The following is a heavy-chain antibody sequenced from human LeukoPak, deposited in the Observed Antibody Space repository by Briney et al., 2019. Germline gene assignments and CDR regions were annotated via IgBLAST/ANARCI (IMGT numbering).Heavy chain of an antibody. CDR3: ATGTYPFEY. CDR2: MYSSGST. J-gene: IGHJ4*02. D-gene: IGHD3-10*01. CDR1: GGSLNTYQY. V-gene: IGHV4-59*01. Sequence: SETLSLTCAVSGGSLNTYQYWSWIRQPPGKGLEWIGLMYSSGSTNYNPSLESRVTMSVDRSRKQFSLRLNSVTAVDTAVYYCATGTYPFEYWGQGTLVTVSS.